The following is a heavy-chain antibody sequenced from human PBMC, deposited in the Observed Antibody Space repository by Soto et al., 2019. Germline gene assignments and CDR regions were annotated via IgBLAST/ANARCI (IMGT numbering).Heavy chain of an antibody. Sequence: PSETLSLTCTLSVASITSTTYFWAWIWKPPGKGLEWVGSIYYRGKTQYNPSLKSRATVSVDRSKNQVSLQMSSVTAADPAVYYCAKNLPRTGRFDYWGQGSLVTVSS. CDR2: IYYRGKT. CDR1: VASITSTTYF. V-gene: IGHV4-39*01. CDR3: AKNLPRTGRFDY. J-gene: IGHJ4*02.